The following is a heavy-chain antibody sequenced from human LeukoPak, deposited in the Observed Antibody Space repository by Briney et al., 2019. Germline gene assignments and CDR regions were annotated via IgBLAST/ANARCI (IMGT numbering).Heavy chain of an antibody. V-gene: IGHV3-48*03. J-gene: IGHJ4*02. Sequence: GGSLRLSCAASGITFSNYEMNWVRRAPGKGLEWVSYINPGGSNRFYAGSVRGRFTISRDDAKNSLYLQMNSLRAEDTALYYCARDYDYGDYPGYWGQGTLVTVSS. D-gene: IGHD4-17*01. CDR3: ARDYDYGDYPGY. CDR1: GITFSNYE. CDR2: INPGGSNR.